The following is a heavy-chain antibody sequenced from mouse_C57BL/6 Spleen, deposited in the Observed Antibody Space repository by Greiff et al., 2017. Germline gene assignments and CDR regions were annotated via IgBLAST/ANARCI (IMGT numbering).Heavy chain of an antibody. CDR3: ARDQVPFDY. CDR2: ISDGGSYT. J-gene: IGHJ2*01. Sequence: EVQGVESGGGLVKPGGSLKLSCAASGFTFSSYAMSWVRQTPEKRLEWVATISDGGSYTYYPDNVKGRFTISRDNAKNNLYLQMSHLKSEDTAMYYCARDQVPFDYWGQGTTLTVSS. CDR1: GFTFSSYA. V-gene: IGHV5-4*01.